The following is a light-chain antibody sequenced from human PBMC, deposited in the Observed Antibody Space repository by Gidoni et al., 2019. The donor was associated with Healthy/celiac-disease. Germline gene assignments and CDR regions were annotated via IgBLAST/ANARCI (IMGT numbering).Light chain of an antibody. V-gene: IGKV1-33*01. Sequence: DIQMTQSPSSLSASVGDRVTITCQARQDISNYLNWYQQKPGKAPKHLLYDASNLETGVPSRFSGRGSGTDFTFTISSLQPEDIATYYCQQYDNLPPLTFGGGTKVEIK. J-gene: IGKJ4*01. CDR1: QDISNY. CDR2: DAS. CDR3: QQYDNLPPLT.